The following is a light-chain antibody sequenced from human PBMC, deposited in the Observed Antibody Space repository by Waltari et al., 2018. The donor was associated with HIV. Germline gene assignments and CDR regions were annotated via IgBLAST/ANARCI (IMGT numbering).Light chain of an antibody. CDR1: QFVSSN. Sequence: EIVMMQSPATLSVSPGERATLSCRASQFVSSNLVWYQQKPGQAPRPLIYGASTRAPGIPDRFSGSGSGTEFTLSISSLQSEDFAVYHCRQYISWPLTFGQGTRLEIK. J-gene: IGKJ5*01. CDR3: RQYISWPLT. V-gene: IGKV3D-15*01. CDR2: GAS.